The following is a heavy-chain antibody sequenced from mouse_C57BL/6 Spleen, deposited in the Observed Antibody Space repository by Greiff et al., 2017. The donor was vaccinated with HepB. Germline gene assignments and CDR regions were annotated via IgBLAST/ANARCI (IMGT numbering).Heavy chain of an antibody. CDR2: IYPGDGDT. D-gene: IGHD1-1*01. Sequence: VKLQESGPELVKPGASVKISCKASGYAFSSSWMNWVKQRPGKGLEWIGRIYPGDGDTNYNGKFKGKATLTADKSSSTAYMQLSSLTSEDSAVYFCAREGVITTGVEGLAYWGQGTLVTVSA. CDR1: GYAFSSSW. J-gene: IGHJ3*01. CDR3: AREGVITTGVEGLAY. V-gene: IGHV1-82*01.